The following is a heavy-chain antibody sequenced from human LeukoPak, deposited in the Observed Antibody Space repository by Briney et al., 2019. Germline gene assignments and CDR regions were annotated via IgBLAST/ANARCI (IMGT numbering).Heavy chain of an antibody. D-gene: IGHD2-2*01. CDR1: GGSISRNS. J-gene: IGHJ4*02. CDR2: IYNSGGT. CDR3: ARAGSTYSFDN. Sequence: PSETLSLTCIVSGGSISRNSWSWIRQPPGEGLEWFGNIYNSGGTHYNPSLKSRVTISVDTSKNQFSLKLSSVTAADTAVYYCARAGSTYSFDNWGQGALVTVSS. V-gene: IGHV4-59*01.